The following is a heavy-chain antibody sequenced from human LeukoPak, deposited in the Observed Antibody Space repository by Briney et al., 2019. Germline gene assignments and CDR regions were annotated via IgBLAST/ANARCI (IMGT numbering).Heavy chain of an antibody. CDR3: ARGYYYDTTGYVEYFQN. CDR1: GGSISSGTYY. J-gene: IGHJ1*01. CDR2: FYYRGSP. Sequence: SQTLSLTCTVSGGSISSGTYYWTWIRKPPGKGLEWIGHFYYRGSPYYNPSLKSRLTISVDTSKNQFSLKLSSVTAADAAVYYCARGYYYDTTGYVEYFQNWGQGTLVTVSS. D-gene: IGHD3-22*01. V-gene: IGHV4-31*03.